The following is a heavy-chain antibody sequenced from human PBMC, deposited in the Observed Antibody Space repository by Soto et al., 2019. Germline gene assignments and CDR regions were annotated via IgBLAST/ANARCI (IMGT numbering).Heavy chain of an antibody. Sequence: QVQLVQSGAEVKRPGSSVNVSCTASGGTFSSHGISWVRQAPGQGLEWMGGIVPIVATANYAQKFQGRVTITADRSTSAAYMELSSLRSEDTAVYYCARADKGTVTGLDYWGQGTQVTVSS. CDR1: GGTFSSHG. CDR2: IVPIVATA. D-gene: IGHD6-19*01. CDR3: ARADKGTVTGLDY. V-gene: IGHV1-69*06. J-gene: IGHJ4*02.